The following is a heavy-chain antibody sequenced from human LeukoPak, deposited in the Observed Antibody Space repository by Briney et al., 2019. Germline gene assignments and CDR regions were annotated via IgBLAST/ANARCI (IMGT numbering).Heavy chain of an antibody. CDR2: IYYSGST. Sequence: SETLSLTCTVSGGSVSSGDYYWSWIRQPPGKGLEWIGSIYYSGSTYYNPSLKSRVTISVDTSKNQFSLKLSSVTAADTAVYYCARYYDYVWGSYRIFDYWGQGTLVTVSS. CDR1: GGSVSSGDYY. CDR3: ARYYDYVWGSYRIFDY. J-gene: IGHJ4*02. D-gene: IGHD3-16*02. V-gene: IGHV4-39*01.